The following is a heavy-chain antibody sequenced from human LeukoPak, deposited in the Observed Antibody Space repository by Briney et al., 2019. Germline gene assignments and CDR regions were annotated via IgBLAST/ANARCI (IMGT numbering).Heavy chain of an antibody. Sequence: ASVKVSCKASGGTFSSYAISWVRQAPGQGLEWMGWISTYNGNTNYAQKFRGRVTMTTDTSTSTAYMELRSLRSDDTAVYYCARRGTTYMDVWGRGTTVTVSS. D-gene: IGHD1-1*01. CDR2: ISTYNGNT. CDR3: ARRGTTYMDV. V-gene: IGHV1-18*01. CDR1: GGTFSSYA. J-gene: IGHJ6*03.